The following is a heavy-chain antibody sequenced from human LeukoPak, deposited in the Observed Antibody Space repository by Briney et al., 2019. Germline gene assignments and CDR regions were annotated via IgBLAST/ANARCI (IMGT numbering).Heavy chain of an antibody. CDR1: GGSISGYY. CDR3: ARQGGPYSSGWYEYYFDY. CDR2: IYYSGST. Sequence: SETLSLTCTVSGGSISGYYWGWIRQPPGKGLEWIGYIYYSGSTNYNPSLKSRVTISVDTSKNQFSLKLSSVTAADTAVYYCARQGGPYSSGWYEYYFDYWGQGTLVTVSS. V-gene: IGHV4-59*08. D-gene: IGHD6-19*01. J-gene: IGHJ4*02.